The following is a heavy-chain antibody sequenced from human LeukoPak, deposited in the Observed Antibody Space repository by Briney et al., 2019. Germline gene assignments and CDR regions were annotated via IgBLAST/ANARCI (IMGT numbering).Heavy chain of an antibody. CDR2: IRSKAYGGTT. D-gene: IGHD6-13*01. J-gene: IGHJ6*02. V-gene: IGHV3-49*04. CDR3: SRAPLSSTWYSGYYYYMDV. CDR1: GFTFGDYA. Sequence: GGSLRLSCTASGFTFGDYAMSWVRQAPGKGLEWVGFIRSKAYGGTTEYAASVKVRFTISRDDSKSIAYLQTNSLKTEDTAVYYCSRAPLSSTWYSGYYYYMDVWGQGTTVTVSS.